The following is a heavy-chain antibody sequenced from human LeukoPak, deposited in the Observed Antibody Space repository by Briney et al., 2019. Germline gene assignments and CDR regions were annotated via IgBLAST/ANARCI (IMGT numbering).Heavy chain of an antibody. CDR3: AKEDSGSYLVGDY. J-gene: IGHJ4*02. CDR1: GFTFSSYG. Sequence: GGSLRLSCAASGFTFSSYGMHWVRQAPGKGLEWVAFIRYDGSNKYYADSVKGRFTISRDNSKNTLYLQMNSLRAEDTAVYYCAKEDSGSYLVGDYWGQGTLVTVSS. V-gene: IGHV3-30*02. D-gene: IGHD3-10*01. CDR2: IRYDGSNK.